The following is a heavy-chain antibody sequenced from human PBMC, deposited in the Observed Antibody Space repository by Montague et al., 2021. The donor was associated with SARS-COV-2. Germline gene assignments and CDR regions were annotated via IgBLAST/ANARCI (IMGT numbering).Heavy chain of an antibody. D-gene: IGHD3-10*01. CDR3: ARRLYSFGSGTYRD. CDR2: INHNGNT. Sequence: SETLSLTCAVYGGSFSGYYWSWIRQPPGKGLEWIGEINHNGNTEYNPSLKSRLTISLDTSRTHISLQVTSMTAADTAVYFCARRLYSFGSGTYRDWGQGNLVTVSS. J-gene: IGHJ4*02. V-gene: IGHV4-34*01. CDR1: GGSFSGYY.